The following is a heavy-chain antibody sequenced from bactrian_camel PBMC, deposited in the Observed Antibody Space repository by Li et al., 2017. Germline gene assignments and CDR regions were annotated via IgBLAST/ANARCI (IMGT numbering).Heavy chain of an antibody. V-gene: IGHV3S31*01. CDR2: INSNGGTT. D-gene: IGHD3*01. Sequence: VQLVESGGGLVQPGGSLRLSCAASGFIFSSYAMSWVRQAPGKGLEWVSHINSNGGTTYYADSVKGRFTISADREKNTLYLQMNALKSEDTAMYTCARREKDTYSGYPRNCIFALRAGANAVGQETQVTVS. J-gene: IGHJ4*01. CDR1: GFIFSSYA.